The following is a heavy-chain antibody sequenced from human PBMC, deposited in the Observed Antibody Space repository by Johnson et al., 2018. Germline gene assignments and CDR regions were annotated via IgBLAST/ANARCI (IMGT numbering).Heavy chain of an antibody. CDR1: GFTFSSYS. CDR3: VRRGVTAFDI. D-gene: IGHD2-21*02. V-gene: IGHV3-21*06. CDR2: IRGGSDYL. Sequence: VQLVESGGGLVKPGGSLRLSCAASGFTFSSYSMNWVRQAPGKGLEWVSSIRGGSDYLYYADSVKGRFTISRDNSKNSLYLQMNSLRGEDTAVYYCVRRGVTAFDIWGQGTMVTVSS. J-gene: IGHJ3*02.